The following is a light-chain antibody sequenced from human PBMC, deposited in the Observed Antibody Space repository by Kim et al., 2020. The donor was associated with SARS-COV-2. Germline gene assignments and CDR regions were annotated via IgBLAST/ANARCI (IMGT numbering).Light chain of an antibody. V-gene: IGLV3-21*04. CDR1: NIGSKS. J-gene: IGLJ3*02. CDR2: YDS. Sequence: APVKTARITCGGNNIGSKSVHLYQQKLGQAPVLVIYYDSDRPSGIPERFSGSNSGNTATLTISRVEAGDEADYYCQVWDSSSDHRVFGGGTKLTVL. CDR3: QVWDSSSDHRV.